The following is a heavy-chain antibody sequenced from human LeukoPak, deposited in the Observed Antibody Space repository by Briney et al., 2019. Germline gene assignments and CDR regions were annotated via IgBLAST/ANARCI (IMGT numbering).Heavy chain of an antibody. J-gene: IGHJ4*02. CDR3: ARAVTVVTRGGLVFDY. CDR2: ISSSSNTI. CDR1: GFTFSTYG. D-gene: IGHD2-21*02. V-gene: IGHV3-48*02. Sequence: PGRSLRLSCAASGFTFSTYGMHWVRQAPGKGLEWVSYISSSSNTIYYADSVKGRFTISRDNAKNSLFLQMNSLRDEDTSVYYCARAVTVVTRGGLVFDYWGQGTLVTVSS.